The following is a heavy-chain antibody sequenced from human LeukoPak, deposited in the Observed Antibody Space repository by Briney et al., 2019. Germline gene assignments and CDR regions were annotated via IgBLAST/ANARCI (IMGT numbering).Heavy chain of an antibody. CDR3: ARGHYFASGNYYRGWFDP. Sequence: PSETLSLTCTVSGGSISSTYYYWGWLRQPPGKGLEWIGPIYYSGSTYYNPSLKSRVTISVDTSKNHFSLKLSSVTAADTAVYYCARGHYFASGNYYRGWFDPWGQGALVTVSS. CDR1: GGSISSTYYY. CDR2: IYYSGST. D-gene: IGHD3-10*01. V-gene: IGHV4-39*02. J-gene: IGHJ5*02.